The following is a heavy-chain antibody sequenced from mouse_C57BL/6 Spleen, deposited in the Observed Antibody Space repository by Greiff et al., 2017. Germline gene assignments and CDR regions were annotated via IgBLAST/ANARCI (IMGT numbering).Heavy chain of an antibody. CDR1: GYTFTSYW. D-gene: IGHD4-1*01. CDR3: ARRPCWDVAMDY. CDR2: IDPSDSET. V-gene: IGHV1-52*01. J-gene: IGHJ4*01. Sequence: QVQLQQPGAELVRPGSSVKLSCKASGYTFTSYWMHWVKQRPIQGLEWIGNIDPSDSETHYNQKFKDKATLTVDKSSSTAYMQLSSLTSEDSAVYYCARRPCWDVAMDYWGQGTSVTVSS.